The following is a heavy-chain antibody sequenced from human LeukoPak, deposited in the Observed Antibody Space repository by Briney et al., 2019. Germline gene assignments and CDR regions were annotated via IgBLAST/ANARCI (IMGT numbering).Heavy chain of an antibody. J-gene: IGHJ6*02. V-gene: IGHV1-2*02. Sequence: GASVKVSCKASGYTFTGYYMHWVRQAPGQGLEWMGWINPNSGGTNYAQKFQGRVTMTRDTSISTAYMELSRLRSDDTAVYYCARVWELFDYYYGMDVWGQGTTVTVSS. CDR3: ARVWELFDYYYGMDV. D-gene: IGHD1-26*01. CDR2: INPNSGGT. CDR1: GYTFTGYY.